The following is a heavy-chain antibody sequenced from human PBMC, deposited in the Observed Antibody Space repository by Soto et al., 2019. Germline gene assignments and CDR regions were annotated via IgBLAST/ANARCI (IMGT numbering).Heavy chain of an antibody. CDR2: IYYSGST. Sequence: SETLSLTCTVSGGSISSSSYYWGWIRQPPGKGLEWIGSIYYSGSTYYNPSLKSRVTISVDTSKNQFSLKLSSVTAADTAVYYCASLTWDSSLGHNDYWGQGTLVTVSS. V-gene: IGHV4-39*01. CDR1: GGSISSSSYY. CDR3: ASLTWDSSLGHNDY. J-gene: IGHJ4*02. D-gene: IGHD3-22*01.